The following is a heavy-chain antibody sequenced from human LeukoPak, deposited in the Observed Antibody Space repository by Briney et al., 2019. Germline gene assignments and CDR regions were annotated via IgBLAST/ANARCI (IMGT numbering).Heavy chain of an antibody. V-gene: IGHV3-48*02. Sequence: PGGSLRLSCAASGFTFSSYSMNWVRQAPGKGLEWVSYISSSSSTIYYADSVKGRFTISRDNAKNSLYLQMNSLRDEDTAVYYCARTHPSGRFLEWLSLNWFDPWGQGTLVTVSS. CDR1: GFTFSSYS. D-gene: IGHD3-3*01. J-gene: IGHJ5*02. CDR3: ARTHPSGRFLEWLSLNWFDP. CDR2: ISSSSSTI.